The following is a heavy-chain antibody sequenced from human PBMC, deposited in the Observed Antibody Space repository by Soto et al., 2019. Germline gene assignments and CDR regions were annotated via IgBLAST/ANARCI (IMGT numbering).Heavy chain of an antibody. D-gene: IGHD1-26*01. CDR3: ARLQGRILGTIKGWFDP. Sequence: KQSQTLSLTCVISGDSVSSNSAAWNWIRQSPSRGLEWLGRTYYRSKWYNDYAVSVKSRIRINPDTSKNQFSLQLNSVTPDDTAVYYCARLQGRILGTIKGWFDPWGQGTLVTVSS. CDR1: GDSVSSNSAA. CDR2: TYYRSKWYN. V-gene: IGHV6-1*01. J-gene: IGHJ5*02.